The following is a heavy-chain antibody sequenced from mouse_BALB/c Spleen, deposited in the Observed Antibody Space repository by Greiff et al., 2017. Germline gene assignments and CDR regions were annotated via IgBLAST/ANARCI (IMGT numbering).Heavy chain of an antibody. CDR2: IWGGRST. D-gene: IGHD1-1*02. V-gene: IGHV2-6-5*01. Sequence: VKLMESGPGLVAPSQSLSITCTVSGFSLTDYGVRWIRQPPRKGLEWLGVIWGGRSTYYNSALKSRLSISKDNSKSQVFLKMNSLQNDDTAMYYCAKQNGFAYWGQGTLVTVSA. CDR1: GFSLTDYG. J-gene: IGHJ3*01. CDR3: AKQNGFAY.